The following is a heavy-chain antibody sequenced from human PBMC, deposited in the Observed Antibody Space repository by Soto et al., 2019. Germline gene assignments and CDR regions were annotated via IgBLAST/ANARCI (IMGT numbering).Heavy chain of an antibody. CDR1: GGTFSNYT. D-gene: IGHD3-22*01. Sequence: GFAVKVSCKASGGTFSNYTITWERQAPDQRLGWMGGITPMFGTPNYAQKFRSRVTITADESTSTAYMELSSLRSEDTAMFFCARDGTLYDSRAYYFLYWGQGTLVTVSS. CDR3: ARDGTLYDSRAYYFLY. J-gene: IGHJ4*02. V-gene: IGHV1-69*13. CDR2: ITPMFGTP.